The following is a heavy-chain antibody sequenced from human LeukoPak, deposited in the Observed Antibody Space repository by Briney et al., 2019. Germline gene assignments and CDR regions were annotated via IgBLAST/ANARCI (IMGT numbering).Heavy chain of an antibody. D-gene: IGHD6-13*01. CDR1: GGSISSYY. CDR2: IYYSGST. J-gene: IGHJ4*01. V-gene: IGHV4-59*01. Sequence: PWETLTLTCTVSGGSISSYYWSWIRQPPGKGLEWIGYIYYSGSTNYNPSLKSRVTISVDTSKNQFSLKLRSVTAADTAVYYCARGGEYPSRYSNIWSTFDFWGQGTLVTVSS. CDR3: ARGGEYPSRYSNIWSTFDF.